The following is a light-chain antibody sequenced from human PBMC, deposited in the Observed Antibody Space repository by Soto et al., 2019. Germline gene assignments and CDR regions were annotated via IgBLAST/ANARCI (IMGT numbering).Light chain of an antibody. CDR1: QSVGSK. CDR2: GAS. Sequence: ETVMTQSPATLSVSPGERATLSCRASQSVGSKVAWYQQKPGQAPSLLIYGASTRASGIPLRFSGSGSGTEFTRTISSLHSEDLAVDYCQQYSNWPPVTFGGGTKVEIK. J-gene: IGKJ4*01. CDR3: QQYSNWPPVT. V-gene: IGKV3-15*01.